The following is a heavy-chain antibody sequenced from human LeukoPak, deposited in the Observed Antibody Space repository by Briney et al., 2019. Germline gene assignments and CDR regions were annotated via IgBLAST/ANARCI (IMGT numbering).Heavy chain of an antibody. D-gene: IGHD3-9*01. CDR1: GFTVSSNY. CDR3: ACAYYDILTGYSSYYYYYGMDV. V-gene: IGHV3-66*02. Sequence: PGGSLRLSCAASGFTVSSNYMSWVRQAPGKGLEWVSVIYSGGSTYYADSVKGRFTISRDNSKSTLYLQMNSLRAEDTAVYYCACAYYDILTGYSSYYYYYGMDVWGQGTTVTVSS. CDR2: IYSGGST. J-gene: IGHJ6*02.